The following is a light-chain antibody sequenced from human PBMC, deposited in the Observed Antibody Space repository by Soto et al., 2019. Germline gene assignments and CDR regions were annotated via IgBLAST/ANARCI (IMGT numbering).Light chain of an antibody. CDR1: QSVRNSY. J-gene: IGKJ1*01. CDR2: GAS. CDR3: QQYGTSPWA. V-gene: IGKV3-20*01. Sequence: EIVLTQSPGNLSLSPGERATLSCRASQSVRNSYLAWHQHTPGQAPRLLIYGASTRATGIPDRFSGSGSGTDFTLPISGLEPEELAVYYCQQYGTSPWALGEGTNVEIK.